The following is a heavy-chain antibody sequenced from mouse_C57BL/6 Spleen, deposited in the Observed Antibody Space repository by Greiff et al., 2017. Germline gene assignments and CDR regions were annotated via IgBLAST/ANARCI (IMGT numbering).Heavy chain of an antibody. J-gene: IGHJ4*01. V-gene: IGHV5-9-1*02. CDR2: ISSGGDYI. CDR3: TREGNYVGAMDY. CDR1: GFTFSSSA. Sequence: EVKLVESGEGLVKPGGSLKLSCAASGFTFSSSAMSWVRQTPEKRLEWVAYISSGGDYIYYADTVKGRFTISRDNARNTLYLQKSSLKSEDTAMYYCTREGNYVGAMDYWGQGTSVTVSS. D-gene: IGHD2-1*01.